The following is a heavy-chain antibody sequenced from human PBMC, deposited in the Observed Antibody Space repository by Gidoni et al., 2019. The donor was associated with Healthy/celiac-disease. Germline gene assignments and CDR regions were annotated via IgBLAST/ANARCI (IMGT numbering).Heavy chain of an antibody. Sequence: EVQLVESGGGLVKHGGSLRLSCAASGVNFSSYSMNWVRQAPGKGLEWVSSISSSSSSIYYADSVMGRFTLSRDNAKNSLYLQMNSLRAEDTAVYYCARDSGYSNYNWFDPWGQGTLVTVSS. V-gene: IGHV3-21*01. J-gene: IGHJ5*02. CDR3: ARDSGYSNYNWFDP. D-gene: IGHD4-4*01. CDR2: ISSSSSSI. CDR1: GVNFSSYS.